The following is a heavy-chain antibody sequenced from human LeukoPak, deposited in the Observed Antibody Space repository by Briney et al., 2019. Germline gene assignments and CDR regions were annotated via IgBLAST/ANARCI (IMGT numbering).Heavy chain of an antibody. J-gene: IGHJ4*02. V-gene: IGHV2-26*01. CDR3: ARIIVMSGPDSLGITYYCDY. D-gene: IGHD3-16*01. CDR2: IFSNDEK. CDR1: GFSLSNARMG. Sequence: ESGPTLVNPTETLTLTCTVSGFSLSNARMGVSWIRQPPGKALEWLAHIFSNDEKSYSTSLKSRLTISTDTSKSQVVLTMTNMDPVDTATYYCARIIVMSGPDSLGITYYCDYWGQGTLVTVSS.